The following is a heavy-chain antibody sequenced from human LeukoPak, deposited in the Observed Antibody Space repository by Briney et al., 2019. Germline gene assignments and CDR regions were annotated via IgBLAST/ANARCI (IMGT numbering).Heavy chain of an antibody. CDR3: ARVDTATNDY. D-gene: IGHD5-18*01. CDR1: GSTFSSYS. J-gene: IGHJ4*02. Sequence: GGSLRLSCAASGSTFSSYSMNWVRQAPGKGLEWVSSISSSSSYIYYADSVKGRFTISRDNAKNSLYLQMNSLRAEDTAVYYCARVDTATNDYWGQGTLVTVSS. V-gene: IGHV3-21*06. CDR2: ISSSSSYI.